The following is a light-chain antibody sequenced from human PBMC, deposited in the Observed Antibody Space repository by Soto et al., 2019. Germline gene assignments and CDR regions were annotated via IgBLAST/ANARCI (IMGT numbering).Light chain of an antibody. CDR3: SSYTSSSTLVI. J-gene: IGLJ2*01. CDR1: SSDVGGYNY. CDR2: DVS. Sequence: SVLTQPASVSGSPGQSITISCTGTSSDVGGYNYVSWYQQHPGKAPKLMIYDVSNRPSGVSNRFSGSKSGNTASLTISGLQAEDEDDYYCSSYTSSSTLVIFGGGTKLTVL. V-gene: IGLV2-14*01.